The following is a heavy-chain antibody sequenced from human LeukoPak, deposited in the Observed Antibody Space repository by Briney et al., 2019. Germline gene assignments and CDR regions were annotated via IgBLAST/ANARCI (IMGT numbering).Heavy chain of an antibody. J-gene: IGHJ4*02. V-gene: IGHV3-48*02. CDR3: ARVPPKAGYYDFWSGYYDHIDY. Sequence: GGSLRLSCAASGFTVSSDYMNWVRQAPGKGLEWVSYISSSSSTIYYADSVKGRFTISRDNAKNSLYLQMNSLRDEDTAVYYCARVPPKAGYYDFWSGYYDHIDYWAQGTLVTVSS. D-gene: IGHD3-3*01. CDR1: GFTVSSDY. CDR2: ISSSSSTI.